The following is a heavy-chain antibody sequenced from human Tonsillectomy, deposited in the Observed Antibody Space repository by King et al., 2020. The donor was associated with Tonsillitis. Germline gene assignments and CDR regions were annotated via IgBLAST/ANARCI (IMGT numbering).Heavy chain of an antibody. V-gene: IGHV3-49*05. D-gene: IGHD6-19*01. CDR3: TRGRAAVANYYYNGMDG. Sequence: VQLVESGGGLVKPGRSLRLSCTGSGFTFGDYAMSWFRQAPGKGLQWVGFTRSKVYGGTTEYAASVKGRFTIPREDSTSIAYLQMTSLKTEDTSVYYCTRGRAAVANYYYNGMDGWGKGTTVTVSS. CDR2: TRSKVYGGTT. CDR1: GFTFGDYA. J-gene: IGHJ6*04.